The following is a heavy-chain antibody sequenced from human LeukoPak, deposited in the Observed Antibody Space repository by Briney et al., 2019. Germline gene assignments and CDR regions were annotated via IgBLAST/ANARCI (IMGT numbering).Heavy chain of an antibody. D-gene: IGHD3-3*01. V-gene: IGHV1-8*03. J-gene: IGHJ4*02. CDR2: MNPNSGNT. CDR1: GYTFTGYY. CDR3: ARGPGYDFWSGYYNPDFDY. Sequence: ASVKVSCKASGYTFTGYYMHWVRQAPGQGLEWMGWMNPNSGNTGYAQKFQGRVTITRNTSISTAYMELSSLRSEDTAVYYCARGPGYDFWSGYYNPDFDYWGQGTLVTVSS.